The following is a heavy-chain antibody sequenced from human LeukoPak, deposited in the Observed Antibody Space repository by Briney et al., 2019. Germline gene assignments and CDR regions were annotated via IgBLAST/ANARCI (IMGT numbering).Heavy chain of an antibody. Sequence: ASVKVSCSFSGFTITSYGIHWVQQSPGQGLEWMGWINPGNGSPSYAKKFQGRFTMTRDMSTTTAYTDLSSLTSEDMAVYYCASNYGYSYGYYYYYMDVWGKGTTVTVSS. V-gene: IGHV1-38-4*01. CDR1: GFTITSYG. J-gene: IGHJ6*03. CDR3: ASNYGYSYGYYYYYMDV. CDR2: INPGNGSP. D-gene: IGHD5-18*01.